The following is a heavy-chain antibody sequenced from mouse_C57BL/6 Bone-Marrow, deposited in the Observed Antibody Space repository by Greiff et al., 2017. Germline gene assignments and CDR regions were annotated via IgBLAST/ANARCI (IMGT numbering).Heavy chain of an antibody. J-gene: IGHJ2*01. D-gene: IGHD3-2*02. V-gene: IGHV1-7*01. CDR3: TDSSGYVFGDY. CDR1: GYTFPSYW. Sequence: QVQLQQSGAELAKPGASVKLSCKASGYTFPSYWMHWVKQRPGQGLEWIGYLNPSSGYTKYNQKCKDKATLTADKSSSTAYMQLSSLTYEDSAVYYCTDSSGYVFGDYWGQGTTLTVSS. CDR2: LNPSSGYT.